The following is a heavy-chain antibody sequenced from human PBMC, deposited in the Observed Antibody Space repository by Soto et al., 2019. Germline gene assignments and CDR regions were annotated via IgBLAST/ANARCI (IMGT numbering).Heavy chain of an antibody. V-gene: IGHV1-2*02. D-gene: IGHD5-12*01. J-gene: IGHJ6*03. CDR1: GYRFSDYY. Sequence: QVQLVQSGAEVKKPGASVTVSCKASGYRFSDYYLHWVRQAPGQGPEWMGWMNPNSGDRKYAQKFKGRVTMTRDTSVRTAFMELNWLKSDDTAVYYCARESGGATATLDYYYFYMEVWGIGTTVTVSS. CDR2: MNPNSGDR. CDR3: ARESGGATATLDYYYFYMEV.